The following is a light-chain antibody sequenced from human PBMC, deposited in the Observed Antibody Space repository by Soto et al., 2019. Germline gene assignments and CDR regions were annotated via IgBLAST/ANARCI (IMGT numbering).Light chain of an antibody. Sequence: EVVLTHSPDTLSLSPWETATLSCRASQSVSSNLAWYQQKPGQAPRLLIYGASTRATGIPARFSGSGSGTEFTLTISSLQSEDFAVYYCQQYNNWPRTFGQGTKVDIK. CDR2: GAS. J-gene: IGKJ1*01. CDR1: QSVSSN. CDR3: QQYNNWPRT. V-gene: IGKV3-15*01.